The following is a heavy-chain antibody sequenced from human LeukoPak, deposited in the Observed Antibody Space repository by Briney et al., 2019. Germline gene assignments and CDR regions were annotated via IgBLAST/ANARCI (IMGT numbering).Heavy chain of an antibody. CDR2: IYYSGST. V-gene: IGHV4-31*03. J-gene: IGHJ3*02. CDR1: GGSISSGGYY. Sequence: ASQTLSLTCTVSGGSISSGGYYWSWIRQHPGKGLEWIGYIYYSGSTNYSPSLKSRVTISVDTSKNQFSLKLSSVTAADTAVYYCARPHGSSHGRAFDIWGQGTMVTVSS. D-gene: IGHD2-15*01. CDR3: ARPHGSSHGRAFDI.